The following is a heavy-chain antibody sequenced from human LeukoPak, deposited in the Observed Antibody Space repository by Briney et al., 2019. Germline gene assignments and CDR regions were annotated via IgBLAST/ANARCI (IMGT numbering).Heavy chain of an antibody. CDR1: GGSISSYY. CDR2: IYTSGST. Sequence: SETLSLTCTVSGGSISSYYWSWSRQPAGKGLEWIGRIYTSGSTNYNPSLKSRVTMSVDTSKNQFALKLSSVTAADTAVYYCARQYYYDSSGCFDYWGQGTLVTVSS. D-gene: IGHD3-22*01. CDR3: ARQYYYDSSGCFDY. V-gene: IGHV4-4*07. J-gene: IGHJ4*02.